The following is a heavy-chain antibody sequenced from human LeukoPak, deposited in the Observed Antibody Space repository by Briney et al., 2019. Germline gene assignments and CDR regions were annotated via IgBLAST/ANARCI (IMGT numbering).Heavy chain of an antibody. D-gene: IGHD3-22*01. J-gene: IGHJ4*02. CDR2: ISISGENK. Sequence: GGSLILSCAASGFTFTNYAMSWVRQAPGKGLEWVSGISISGENKFYADSVKGRLTISRDNSRNTLYLQVNSVRAEDTAVYYCAKPARTRNYYDSSGYFDYWGQGTLVTVSS. CDR1: GFTFTNYA. CDR3: AKPARTRNYYDSSGYFDY. V-gene: IGHV3-23*01.